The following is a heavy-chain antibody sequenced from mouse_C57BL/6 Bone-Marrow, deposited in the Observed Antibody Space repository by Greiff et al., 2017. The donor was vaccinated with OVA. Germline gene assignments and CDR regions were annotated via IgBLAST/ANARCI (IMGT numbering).Heavy chain of an antibody. D-gene: IGHD1-1*01. Sequence: LVESGAELVRPGTSVKMSCKASGYTFTNYWIGWAKQRPGHGLEWIGDIYPGGGYTNYNEKFKGKATLTADKSSSTAYMQFSSLTSEDSAIYYCARSITTVAFDYWGQGTTLTVSS. CDR2: IYPGGGYT. V-gene: IGHV1-63*01. J-gene: IGHJ2*01. CDR3: ARSITTVAFDY. CDR1: GYTFTNYW.